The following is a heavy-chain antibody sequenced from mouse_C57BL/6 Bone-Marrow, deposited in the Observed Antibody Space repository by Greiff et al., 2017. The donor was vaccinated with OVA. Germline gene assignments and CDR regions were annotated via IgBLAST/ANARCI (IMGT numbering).Heavy chain of an antibody. Sequence: VQLQQSGAELARPGASVKLSCKASGYTFTSYGISWVKQRTGQGLEWIGEIYPRSGNTYYNEKFKGKATLTADKSSSTAYMELRSLTSEDSAVYFCASAYYSNPFAYWGQGTLVTVSA. J-gene: IGHJ3*01. CDR1: GYTFTSYG. CDR2: IYPRSGNT. CDR3: ASAYYSNPFAY. D-gene: IGHD2-5*01. V-gene: IGHV1-81*01.